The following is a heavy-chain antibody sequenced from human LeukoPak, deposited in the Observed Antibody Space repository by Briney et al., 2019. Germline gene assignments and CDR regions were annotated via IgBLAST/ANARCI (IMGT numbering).Heavy chain of an antibody. CDR2: VKEDGTET. V-gene: IGHV3-7*03. CDR1: GFMFSSNW. J-gene: IGHJ4*02. D-gene: IGHD5-24*01. CDR3: AKEGRSLQTY. Sequence: GGSLRLSCAASGFMFSSNWMSWVRLAPGKGLEWVANVKEDGTETYYVDSVKGRFTISRDNAKNSLYLQMNSLRVEDTAVYYCAKEGRSLQTYWGQGTLVTVSS.